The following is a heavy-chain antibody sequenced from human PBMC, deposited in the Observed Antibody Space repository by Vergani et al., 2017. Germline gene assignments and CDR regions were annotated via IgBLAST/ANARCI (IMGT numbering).Heavy chain of an antibody. CDR3: ASDHGSSSRQGYYYYGMDV. D-gene: IGHD6-13*01. CDR1: GFTFSSYW. J-gene: IGHJ6*02. V-gene: IGHV3-7*04. Sequence: EVQLVESGGGLVQPGGSLRLSCAASGFTFSSYWMSWVRQAPGKGLEWVANIKQDGSEKYYVDSVKGRFTISRDNAKNSLYLQMNSLRAEDTAVYYCASDHGSSSRQGYYYYGMDVWGQGTTVTVSS. CDR2: IKQDGSEK.